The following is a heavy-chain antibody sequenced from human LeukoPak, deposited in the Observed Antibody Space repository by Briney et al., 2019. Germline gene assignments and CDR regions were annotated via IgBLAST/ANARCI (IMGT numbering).Heavy chain of an antibody. D-gene: IGHD3-9*01. J-gene: IGHJ3*02. Sequence: PGGSLRLSCAASGFTFSSYEMNWVRQAPGKGLEWVSYISSSGSTIYYADSVKGRFTISRDNAKNSLYLQMNSLRAEDTAVYYCAGAARYFDWLPPNHAFDIWGQGTMVTVSS. CDR3: AGAARYFDWLPPNHAFDI. V-gene: IGHV3-48*03. CDR1: GFTFSSYE. CDR2: ISSSGSTI.